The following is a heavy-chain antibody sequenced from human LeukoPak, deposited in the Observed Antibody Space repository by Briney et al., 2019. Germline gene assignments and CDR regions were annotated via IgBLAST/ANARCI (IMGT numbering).Heavy chain of an antibody. Sequence: GGSLRLSCADSGITFSGNWMSWVRQAPGKGLEWVAHIKPDGSEKYYVDSVRGRFTISRDNAESSLYLEMNSLRAEDTAVYYCARIRGSYGYGMDVWAKGPRSPSP. V-gene: IGHV3-7*05. CDR1: GITFSGNW. CDR2: IKPDGSEK. D-gene: IGHD1-26*01. J-gene: IGHJ6*02. CDR3: ARIRGSYGYGMDV.